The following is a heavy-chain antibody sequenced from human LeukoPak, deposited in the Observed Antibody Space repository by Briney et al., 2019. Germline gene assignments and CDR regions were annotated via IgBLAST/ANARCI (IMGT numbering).Heavy chain of an antibody. CDR3: ARVNEDYYDSSVPYGMDV. J-gene: IGHJ6*02. CDR2: IYYSGST. CDR1: GGSISSSSYY. Sequence: SETLSLTCTVSGGSISSSSYYWGWIRQPPGKGLEWIGSIYYSGSTYYNPSLKSRVTISVDTSKNQFSLKLSSVTAADTAGYYCARVNEDYYDSSVPYGMDVWGQGTTVTVSS. V-gene: IGHV4-39*07. D-gene: IGHD3-22*01.